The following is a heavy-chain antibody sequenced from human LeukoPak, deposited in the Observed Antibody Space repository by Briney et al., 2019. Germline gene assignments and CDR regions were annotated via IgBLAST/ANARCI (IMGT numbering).Heavy chain of an antibody. CDR2: MTGRAGNT. V-gene: IGHV3-23*01. CDR1: GFTFSNYA. J-gene: IGHJ4*02. D-gene: IGHD3-10*01. CDR3: AKDKIVGDGRWDFDY. Sequence: TGGSLRLSRAGSGFTFSNYAVSWVRQAPGKGLEWVSGMTGRAGNTYYADSVKGRFTISRDNSKNTVYLQMNSLRAEDTALYFCAKDKIVGDGRWDFDYWGQGTLVTVSS.